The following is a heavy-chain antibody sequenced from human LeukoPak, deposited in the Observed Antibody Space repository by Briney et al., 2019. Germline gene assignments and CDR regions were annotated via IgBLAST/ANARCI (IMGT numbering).Heavy chain of an antibody. Sequence: PGGSLRLSCAASGFTFSSYAMHWVRQAPGKGLEWVAVISYDGSNKYYADSVKGRFTISRDNSKNTLYLQMNSLRAEDTAVYYCAREVEVEDYYYMDVWGKGTTVTVSS. CDR3: AREVEVEDYYYMDV. J-gene: IGHJ6*03. V-gene: IGHV3-30*04. CDR2: ISYDGSNK. CDR1: GFTFSSYA. D-gene: IGHD2-15*01.